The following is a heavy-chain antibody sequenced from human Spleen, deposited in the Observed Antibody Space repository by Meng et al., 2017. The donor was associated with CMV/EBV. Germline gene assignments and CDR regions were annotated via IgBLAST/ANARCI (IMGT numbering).Heavy chain of an antibody. V-gene: IGHV4-34*01. J-gene: IGHJ4*02. Sequence: SETLSLTCAVYGGSFSGYYWSWIRQPPGKGLEWIGEINHSGSTNYNPSLKSRVTISVDTSKNQFSLKLSSVTAADTAVYYCARAVLLYDSSGYYYLPVYFDYWCQGTLVTVSS. D-gene: IGHD3-22*01. CDR1: GGSFSGYY. CDR2: INHSGST. CDR3: ARAVLLYDSSGYYYLPVYFDY.